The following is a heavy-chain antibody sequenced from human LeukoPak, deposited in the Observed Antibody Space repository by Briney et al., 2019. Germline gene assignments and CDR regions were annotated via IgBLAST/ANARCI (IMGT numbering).Heavy chain of an antibody. Sequence: ASVKVSCKASGYSFTSHYMHWVRQAPGQGLEWMGMINHSGGRTNYAQNFQGRVTLTRDMSTSTVYMELSSLRSEDTAVYSCARDLYGGNSGAFDIWGLGTMVTVSS. CDR1: GYSFTSHY. J-gene: IGHJ3*02. D-gene: IGHD4-23*01. CDR3: ARDLYGGNSGAFDI. CDR2: INHSGGRT. V-gene: IGHV1-46*01.